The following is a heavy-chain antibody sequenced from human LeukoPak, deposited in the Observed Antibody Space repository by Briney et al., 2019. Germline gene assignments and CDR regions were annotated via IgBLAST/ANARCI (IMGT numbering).Heavy chain of an antibody. CDR1: GFTASNYY. CDR3: ARDPDA. J-gene: IGHJ5*02. CDR2: IYSGGDT. V-gene: IGHV3-66*01. Sequence: GGSLRLSCAASGFTASNYYMSWVRKAPGEGLEWVSVIYSGGDTYHADSVKGRLTLSRDNSKNTLYLQMNSLRAEDTAVYYCARDPDAWGQGTLVTVSS.